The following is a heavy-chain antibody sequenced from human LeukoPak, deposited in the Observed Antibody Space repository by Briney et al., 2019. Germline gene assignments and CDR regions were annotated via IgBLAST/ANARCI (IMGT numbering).Heavy chain of an antibody. CDR2: FDPEDGET. J-gene: IGHJ6*04. D-gene: IGHD2-2*01. V-gene: IGHV1-24*01. Sequence: ASVKVSCKVSGYTLTELSMHWVRRAPGKGLEWMGGFDPEDGETIYAQKFQGRVTMTEDTSTDTAYMELSSLRSEDTAVYYCATDQRSSSAYYYGMDVWGKGTTVTVSS. CDR1: GYTLTELS. CDR3: ATDQRSSSAYYYGMDV.